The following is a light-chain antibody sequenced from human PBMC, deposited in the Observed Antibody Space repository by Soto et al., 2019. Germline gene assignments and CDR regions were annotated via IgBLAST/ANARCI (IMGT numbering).Light chain of an antibody. CDR2: KAS. V-gene: IGKV1-5*03. Sequence: DIQMTQSPSTLSASVGDRVTITCWASQSLSSWLAWYQQKPGKAPKVLIYKASNLESGVPSRFSGSGSGTEFTLTISSLQPDDFATYYCQQYNSYPLTFGPGTKVDIK. CDR1: QSLSSW. J-gene: IGKJ3*01. CDR3: QQYNSYPLT.